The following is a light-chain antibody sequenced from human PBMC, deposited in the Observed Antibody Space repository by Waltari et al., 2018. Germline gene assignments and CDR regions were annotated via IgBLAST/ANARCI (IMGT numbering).Light chain of an antibody. Sequence: DIQMTQSPSSLSASVGDRVTITCQASQDMSIYLNWSQQKPGKAPTLLIYDASNLQTGVPSRFSGSGSGTDFTFTISSLQPEDIATYYCQQYDNLPLTFGGGTRVEIK. CDR2: DAS. CDR3: QQYDNLPLT. CDR1: QDMSIY. J-gene: IGKJ4*01. V-gene: IGKV1-33*01.